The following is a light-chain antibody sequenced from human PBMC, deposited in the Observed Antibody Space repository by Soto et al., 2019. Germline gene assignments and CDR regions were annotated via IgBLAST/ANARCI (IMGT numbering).Light chain of an antibody. CDR1: QNIERW. V-gene: IGKV1-5*01. CDR2: DVS. Sequence: DIQMTQSPSTLSASVGDRVTITCRASQNIERWLAWYQQKPGKAPKLLLYDVSSLESGVPSRFSGSGSATDFILTINGLQPDDFATYFCQQFKSDTWAFGQGTKVDIK. J-gene: IGKJ1*01. CDR3: QQFKSDTWA.